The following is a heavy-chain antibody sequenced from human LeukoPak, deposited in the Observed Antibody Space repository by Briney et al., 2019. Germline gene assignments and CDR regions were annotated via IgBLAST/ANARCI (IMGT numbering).Heavy chain of an antibody. CDR3: ARDSAAAAVYYFDY. J-gene: IGHJ4*02. D-gene: IGHD6-13*01. CDR1: GFSFSNYA. CDR2: ISTDGRDK. Sequence: QPGGSLRLSCAASGFSFSNYAMHWVHQTPGEGLVWVAVISTDGRDKHYADSVKGRFTISRDNSKSTLYLQMNSLRAEDTAVYYCARDSAAAAVYYFDYWGQGTLVTVSS. V-gene: IGHV3-30*04.